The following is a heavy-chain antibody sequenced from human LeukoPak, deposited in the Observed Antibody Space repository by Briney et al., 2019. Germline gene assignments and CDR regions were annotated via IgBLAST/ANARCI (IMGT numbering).Heavy chain of an antibody. CDR2: VSYDGSNK. D-gene: IGHD3-3*01. CDR1: GFTFFTYS. J-gene: IGHJ4*02. V-gene: IGHV3-30*04. Sequence: GGSLRLSCAASGFTFFTYSMHWVRQAPGKGLEWVAVVSYDGSNKNYADSVKGRLTISRDSSKSTLYLQMNSLRPDDTAVYYCARGVTEDTGVAQFDSWGQGSLVTVSS. CDR3: ARGVTEDTGVAQFDS.